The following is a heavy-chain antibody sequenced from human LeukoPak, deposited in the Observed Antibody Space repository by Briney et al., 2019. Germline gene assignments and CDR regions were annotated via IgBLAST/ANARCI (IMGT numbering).Heavy chain of an antibody. CDR2: IYYSGST. V-gene: IGHV4-59*01. CDR1: GVSISSYY. CDR3: ARVSYGSGSPNWFDP. J-gene: IGHJ5*02. D-gene: IGHD3-10*01. Sequence: PSETLSLTCTVSGVSISSYYWSWIRQPPGKGLEWIGDIYYSGSTNYNPSLKSRVTISVDTSKNQFSLKLSSVTAADTAVYYCARVSYGSGSPNWFDPWGQGTLVTVSS.